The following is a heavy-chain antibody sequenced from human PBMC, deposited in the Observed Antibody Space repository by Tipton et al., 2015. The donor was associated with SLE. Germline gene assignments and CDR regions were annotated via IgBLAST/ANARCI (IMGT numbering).Heavy chain of an antibody. CDR2: IDHFGST. CDR1: GGSFMGHY. Sequence: TLSLTCAVYGGSFMGHYWSWIRQSPGKGLEWIGDIDHFGSTNYNPSLKTRVTVSVDTSKSQFSLKLSSVSAADTAVYYCARHDDSSGYSYWGQGTLVTVSS. J-gene: IGHJ4*02. V-gene: IGHV4-34*01. CDR3: ARHDDSSGYSY. D-gene: IGHD3-22*01.